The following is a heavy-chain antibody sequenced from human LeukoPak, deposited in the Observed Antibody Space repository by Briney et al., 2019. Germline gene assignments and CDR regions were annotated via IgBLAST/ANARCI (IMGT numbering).Heavy chain of an antibody. CDR3: AKRGVVIRVFLVGLHKEAYYFDS. CDR2: LSGSGGGT. J-gene: IGHJ4*02. Sequence: GGSLRLSCAVSVITLSNYGMSWVRQAPGKGLEWVAGLSGSGGGTNYADSVQGRFTISRDNPKNTLYLQMNSLRAEDTAVYFCAKRGVVIRVFLVGLHKEAYYFDSWGQGALVTVSS. V-gene: IGHV3-23*01. CDR1: VITLSNYG. D-gene: IGHD3-10*01.